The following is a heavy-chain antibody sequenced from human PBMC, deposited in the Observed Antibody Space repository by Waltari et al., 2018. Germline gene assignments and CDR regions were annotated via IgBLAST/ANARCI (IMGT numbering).Heavy chain of an antibody. CDR3: ARATSGSPYYFDY. Sequence: QVQLQESGSGLVKPSETLSLTCSVSGGSISSYYWTWIRQPPGKGLEWIGYIYYSGSTSYNPALKSRVTISVDTSKNQFSLRLNSVTAADTALYYCARATSGSPYYFDYWGQGTLVTVSS. CDR1: GGSISSYY. J-gene: IGHJ4*02. V-gene: IGHV4-59*01. CDR2: IYYSGST.